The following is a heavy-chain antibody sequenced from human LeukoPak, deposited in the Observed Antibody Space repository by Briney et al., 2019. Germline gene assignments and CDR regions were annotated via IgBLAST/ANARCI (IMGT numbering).Heavy chain of an antibody. CDR1: GGSLSDYY. J-gene: IGHJ4*02. CDR3: ARDHEQLGGFDY. D-gene: IGHD6-6*01. V-gene: IGHV4-59*01. Sequence: SETLSLTCTVSGGSLSDYYWTWIRQPPGKGLGFIGYIYYSGNTNYNPSLKGRVTISLDTSKNQFSLELSSVAAADTAVYYCARDHEQLGGFDYWGQGALVTVSS. CDR2: IYYSGNT.